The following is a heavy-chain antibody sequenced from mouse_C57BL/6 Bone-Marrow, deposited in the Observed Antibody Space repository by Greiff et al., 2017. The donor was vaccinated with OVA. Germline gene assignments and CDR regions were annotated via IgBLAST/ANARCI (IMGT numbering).Heavy chain of an antibody. D-gene: IGHD2-2*01. Sequence: VTLKESGAELVKPGASVKLSCTASGFNIKDYYMHWVKQRTEQGLEWIGRIDPEDGETKYAPKFQGKATITADTSSNTAYLQLSSLTSEDTAVYYCAKGSYGYEPYYAMDYWGQGTSVTVSS. J-gene: IGHJ4*01. CDR2: IDPEDGET. V-gene: IGHV14-2*01. CDR1: GFNIKDYY. CDR3: AKGSYGYEPYYAMDY.